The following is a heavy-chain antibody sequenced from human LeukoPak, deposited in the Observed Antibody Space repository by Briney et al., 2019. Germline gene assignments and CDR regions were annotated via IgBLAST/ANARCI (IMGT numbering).Heavy chain of an antibody. CDR3: VRVTLYYYDSESYYFFEH. CDR1: GFTLSSYE. Sequence: PGGSLRLSCTVSGFTLSSYEMSWIRQAPGKGLEWVSSIDYSGGSSYYADSVKGRFTISRDNAKNSLYLQMNTLRVEDTAIYYCVRVTLYYYDSESYYFFEHWGQGTPVTASS. V-gene: IGHV3-23*01. J-gene: IGHJ4*02. D-gene: IGHD3-10*01. CDR2: IDYSGGSS.